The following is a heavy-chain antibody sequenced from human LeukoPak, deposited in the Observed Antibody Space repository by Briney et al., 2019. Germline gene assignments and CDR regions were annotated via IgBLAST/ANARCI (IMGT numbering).Heavy chain of an antibody. D-gene: IGHD1-26*01. J-gene: IGHJ4*02. CDR3: ARGKWEPSY. V-gene: IGHV4-39*07. Sequence: SETLSLTCTVSGGSISSSSYYWGWIRQPPGKGLEWIGSIYYSGSTYYNPSLKSRVTISVDTSKNQFSLKLSSVTAADTAVYYCARGKWEPSYWGQGTLVTVSS. CDR1: GGSISSSSYY. CDR2: IYYSGST.